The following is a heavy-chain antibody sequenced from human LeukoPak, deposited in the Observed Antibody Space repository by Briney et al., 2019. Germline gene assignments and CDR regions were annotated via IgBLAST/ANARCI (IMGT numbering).Heavy chain of an antibody. Sequence: GGSLRPSCAASGFTFSSYSMNWVRQAPGKGLEWVSSISSSSSYIYYADSVKGRFTISRDNAKNSLYLQMNSLRAEDTAVYYCARSGDSLFLYYFDYWGQGTLVTVSS. CDR2: ISSSSSYI. J-gene: IGHJ4*02. V-gene: IGHV3-21*01. D-gene: IGHD2-15*01. CDR1: GFTFSSYS. CDR3: ARSGDSLFLYYFDY.